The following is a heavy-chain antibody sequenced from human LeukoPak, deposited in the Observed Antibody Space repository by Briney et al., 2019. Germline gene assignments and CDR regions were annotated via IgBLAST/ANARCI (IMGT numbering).Heavy chain of an antibody. Sequence: SETLSLTCAVYGGSFSGYYWSWLRQPPGKGLEWIGEINHSGSTNYNPSLKSRVTISVDTSKNQFSLKLSSVAAADTAVYYCARVDYGDYSKDFDFWGQGTLVTVSS. J-gene: IGHJ4*02. D-gene: IGHD4-17*01. CDR3: ARVDYGDYSKDFDF. V-gene: IGHV4-34*01. CDR2: INHSGST. CDR1: GGSFSGYY.